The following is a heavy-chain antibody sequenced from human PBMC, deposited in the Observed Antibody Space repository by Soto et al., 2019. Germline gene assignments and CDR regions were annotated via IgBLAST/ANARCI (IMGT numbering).Heavy chain of an antibody. J-gene: IGHJ4*02. CDR1: GFTFGNSW. Sequence: GGSLRLSCAASGFTFGNSWMHWVRQAPGEGLEWVSRMNSDGSSTNYADSVKGRFTVSRDNAKNTLHLQMNSLRAEDTAVYYCATAEVDYWGPGTLVTVSS. CDR2: MNSDGSST. V-gene: IGHV3-74*01. CDR3: ATAEVDY.